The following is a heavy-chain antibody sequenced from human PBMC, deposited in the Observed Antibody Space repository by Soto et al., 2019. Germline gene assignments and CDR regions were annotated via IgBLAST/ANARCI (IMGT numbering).Heavy chain of an antibody. CDR2: INAANGNT. CDR1: GYTFTNYQ. J-gene: IGHJ5*02. CDR3: ARTSYAATITYGVYNWFDH. V-gene: IGHV1-3*01. D-gene: IGHD5-12*01. Sequence: QVQLVQSGAEVKKPGASVKVSCKASGYTFTNYQMHWVRQAPGRRLEWMGWINAANGNTKYSEEFQGRGTITRDASASTAYMELSSLRSEDTAVYFCARTSYAATITYGVYNWFDHWGQGTLVTVSS.